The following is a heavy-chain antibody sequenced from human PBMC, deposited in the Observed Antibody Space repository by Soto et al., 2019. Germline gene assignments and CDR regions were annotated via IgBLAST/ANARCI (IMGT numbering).Heavy chain of an antibody. J-gene: IGHJ5*02. Sequence: QVQLVQSGAEVKKPGASVKVSCKASGYTFTSYDINWVRQATGPGLEWMGWMNPNSGNTGYTQKFQGRVTMTRHTSITTAYMELSSLRSEDAAVYYCARGYEGHYDFWRFDPWGQGTLVTVSS. CDR2: MNPNSGNT. D-gene: IGHD3-3*01. CDR3: ARGYEGHYDFWRFDP. CDR1: GYTFTSYD. V-gene: IGHV1-8*01.